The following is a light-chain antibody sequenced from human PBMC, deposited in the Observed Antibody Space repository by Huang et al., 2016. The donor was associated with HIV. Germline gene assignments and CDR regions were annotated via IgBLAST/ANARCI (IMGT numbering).Light chain of an antibody. CDR3: QQYNRWPPLT. CDR1: QTVIKN. Sequence: VMTQSPATLSVSPGERVTLSCRASQTVIKNLAWYQQRPGQPPRLLVYGASVRAAGVPDRFSGSGSGTDFTLTITSLQSEDFAIYYCQQYNRWPPLTFGGGTKVE. V-gene: IGKV3-15*01. CDR2: GAS. J-gene: IGKJ4*01.